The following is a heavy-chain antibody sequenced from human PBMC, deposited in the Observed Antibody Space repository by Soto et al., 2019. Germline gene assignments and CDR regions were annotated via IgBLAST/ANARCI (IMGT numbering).Heavy chain of an antibody. Sequence: PGGSLRLSCTASGFTFSSHWMTWVRQAPGKALEWVANIKQDGSEEYYVDSVKGRFTISRDNAKNSLFLQMNGLRAEDTAVYYCASRPSDRNYYGVFDYWGQGTLVTVSS. J-gene: IGHJ4*02. V-gene: IGHV3-7*03. CDR2: IKQDGSEE. CDR3: ASRPSDRNYYGVFDY. CDR1: GFTFSSHW. D-gene: IGHD3-3*01.